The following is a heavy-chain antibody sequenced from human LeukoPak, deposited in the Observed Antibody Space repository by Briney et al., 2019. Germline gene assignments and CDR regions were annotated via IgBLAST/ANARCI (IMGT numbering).Heavy chain of an antibody. J-gene: IGHJ3*02. CDR2: IYYSGST. V-gene: IGHV4-39*07. CDR3: ARARPHQYGSDAFDI. CDR1: GGSISSSSYY. D-gene: IGHD4-17*01. Sequence: PSETLSLTCTVSGGSISSSSYYWGWIRQPPGKGLEWIGSIYYSGSTYYNPSLKSRVTISVDTSKNQFSLKLSSVTAADTAVYYCARARPHQYGSDAFDIWGQGTMVTVSS.